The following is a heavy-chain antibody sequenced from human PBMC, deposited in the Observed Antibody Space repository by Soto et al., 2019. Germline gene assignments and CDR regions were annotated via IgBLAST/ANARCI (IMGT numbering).Heavy chain of an antibody. J-gene: IGHJ4*02. V-gene: IGHV4-31*03. CDR1: GGSISSGGYY. CDR2: IYYSGST. Sequence: SETLSLTGTVSGGSISSGGYYWSWIRQHPGKGLEWIGYIYYSGSTYYNPSLKSRVTISVDTSKNQFSLKLSSVTAADTAVYYCARARIAVAGCPDYWGQGTLVTVSS. CDR3: ARARIAVAGCPDY. D-gene: IGHD6-19*01.